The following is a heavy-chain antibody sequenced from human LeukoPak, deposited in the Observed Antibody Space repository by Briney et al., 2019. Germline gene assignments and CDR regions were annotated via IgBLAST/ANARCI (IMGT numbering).Heavy chain of an antibody. Sequence: GGSLRLSCAASGFTFSSYWMSWVRQAPGKGLEWVANIKEDGRERYYVDSVKGRFTISRDNAKNSVYLQMNSLRGEDTAVYYCARGMSTSYWGQGTLVTVSS. CDR2: IKEDGRER. V-gene: IGHV3-7*04. J-gene: IGHJ4*02. CDR3: ARGMSTSY. CDR1: GFTFSSYW. D-gene: IGHD2-2*01.